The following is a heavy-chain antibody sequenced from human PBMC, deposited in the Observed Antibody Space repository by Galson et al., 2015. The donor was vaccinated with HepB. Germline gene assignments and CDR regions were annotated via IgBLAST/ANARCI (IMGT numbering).Heavy chain of an antibody. D-gene: IGHD6-19*01. CDR3: ARDGLGQWLNAFDI. CDR1: GFTFSSYG. V-gene: IGHV3-30*03. CDR2: ISYDGSNK. Sequence: SLRLSCAASGFTFSSYGMHWVRQAPGKGLEWVAVISYDGSNKYYADSVKGRFTISRDNSKNTLYLQMDSLRAEDTAVYYCARDGLGQWLNAFDIWGQGTMVTVSS. J-gene: IGHJ3*02.